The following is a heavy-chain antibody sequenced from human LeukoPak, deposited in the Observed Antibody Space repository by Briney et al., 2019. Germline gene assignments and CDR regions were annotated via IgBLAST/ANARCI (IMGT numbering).Heavy chain of an antibody. CDR3: ARGPYDSSGQYYFDY. J-gene: IGHJ4*02. CDR2: ISYDGSNK. Sequence: GGSLRLSCAASGFTFSSNGMHWVRQAPGKGLEWVAVISYDGSNKYYADSVKGRFTISRDNSKNTLYLQMNSLRAEDTAVYYCARGPYDSSGQYYFDYWGQGTLVTVSS. D-gene: IGHD3-22*01. CDR1: GFTFSSNG. V-gene: IGHV3-30*03.